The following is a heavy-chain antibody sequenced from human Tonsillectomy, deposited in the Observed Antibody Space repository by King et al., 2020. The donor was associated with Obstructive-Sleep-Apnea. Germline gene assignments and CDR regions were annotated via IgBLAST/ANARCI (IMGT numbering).Heavy chain of an antibody. Sequence: VQLVQSGPEVKNPGASVKVSCKASAYTFTSFDINWVRQAPGQGLEWMGWMNPNSGDTGYAQRFQGRVTMTRNTSISTAYMELSSLRSEDTAVYYCARAIGRKTTTLAFWGQGTLVTVSS. CDR3: ARAIGRKTTTLAF. D-gene: IGHD1-1*01. CDR1: AYTFTSFD. J-gene: IGHJ4*02. V-gene: IGHV1-8*01. CDR2: MNPNSGDT.